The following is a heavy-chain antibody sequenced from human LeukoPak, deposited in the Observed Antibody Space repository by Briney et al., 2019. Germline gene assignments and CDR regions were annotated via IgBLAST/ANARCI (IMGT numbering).Heavy chain of an antibody. J-gene: IGHJ5*02. CDR3: AREGLYYYGPDRNPWLDP. D-gene: IGHD3-10*01. Sequence: GASVKVSCKASGYTFTGYYMHWVRQAPGQGLEWMGWINPNSGGTNYAQKFQGRVTMTRDTSISTAYMELSRLRSDDTAVYYCAREGLYYYGPDRNPWLDPWGQGTLVTVSS. CDR2: INPNSGGT. V-gene: IGHV1-2*02. CDR1: GYTFTGYY.